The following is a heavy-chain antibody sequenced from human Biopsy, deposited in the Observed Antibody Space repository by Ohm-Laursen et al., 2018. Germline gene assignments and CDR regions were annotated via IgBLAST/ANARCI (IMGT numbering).Heavy chain of an antibody. V-gene: IGHV1-46*01. Sequence: ASVKVSCKASGGTFINYAISWVRQAPGQGLEWMGMINPSGSTTSYPQIFQGRVTMTRDTSKSTVYMELSSLRSADTAVYFCARNTGWYGDLYYFDYWGQGTLATVSS. D-gene: IGHD6-19*01. CDR2: INPSGSTT. CDR1: GGTFINYA. J-gene: IGHJ4*02. CDR3: ARNTGWYGDLYYFDY.